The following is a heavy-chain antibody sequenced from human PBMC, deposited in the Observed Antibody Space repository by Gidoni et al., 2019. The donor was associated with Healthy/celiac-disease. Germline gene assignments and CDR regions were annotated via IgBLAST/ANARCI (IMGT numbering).Heavy chain of an antibody. D-gene: IGHD5-12*01. CDR1: GFTFDDYT. CDR3: AKGGRWLQLDY. CDR2: ISWDGGST. V-gene: IGHV3-43*01. Sequence: EVQLVESGGVVVQPGGSLRLPCAASGFTFDDYTMHWVRQAPGKGLEWVSLISWDGGSTYYADSVKGRFTISRDNSKNSLYLQMNSLRTEDTALYYCAKGGRWLQLDYWGQGTLVTVSS. J-gene: IGHJ4*02.